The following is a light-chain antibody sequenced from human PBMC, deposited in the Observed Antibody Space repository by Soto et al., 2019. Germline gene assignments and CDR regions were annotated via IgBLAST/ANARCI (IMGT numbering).Light chain of an antibody. CDR2: GNT. Sequence: QSVLTHPPSVSGAPGQRVTISCTGSSSNIGAGYDVHWYQQLPGTAPKLLIYGNTNRPSGVPDRFAGSKSGTSASLAITGLQAEDEADYYCQSYDSSLSRVFGGGTKLTVL. CDR1: SSNIGAGYD. CDR3: QSYDSSLSRV. V-gene: IGLV1-40*01. J-gene: IGLJ2*01.